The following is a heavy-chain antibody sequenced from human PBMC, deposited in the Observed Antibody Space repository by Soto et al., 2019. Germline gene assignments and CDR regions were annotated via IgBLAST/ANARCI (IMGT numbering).Heavy chain of an antibody. V-gene: IGHV1-58*01. J-gene: IGHJ6*02. D-gene: IGHD2-2*02. CDR3: AADIVVVPAAIGTDYYYYGMDV. CDR1: GFTFTSSA. Sequence: SVKVSCKASGFTFTSSAVQWVRQARGQRLEWIGWIAVGSGNTNYAQKFQERVTITGDMSTSTAYMELSSLRSEDTAVYYCAADIVVVPAAIGTDYYYYGMDVWGQGTTVTVSS. CDR2: IAVGSGNT.